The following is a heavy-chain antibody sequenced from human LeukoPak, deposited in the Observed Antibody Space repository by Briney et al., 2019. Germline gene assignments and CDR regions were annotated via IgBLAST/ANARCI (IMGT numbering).Heavy chain of an antibody. CDR2: ISYDGSNK. D-gene: IGHD6-6*01. V-gene: IGHV3-30-3*01. CDR1: GFTFSSYA. J-gene: IGHJ6*02. Sequence: GRSLRLSCAASGFTFSSYAMHWVRQAPGKGLEWVAVISYDGSNKYYADSVKGRFTISRDNSKNTLYLQMNSLRAEDTAVYYRARDMFQLVFSYYYYGMDVWGQGTTVTVSS. CDR3: ARDMFQLVFSYYYYGMDV.